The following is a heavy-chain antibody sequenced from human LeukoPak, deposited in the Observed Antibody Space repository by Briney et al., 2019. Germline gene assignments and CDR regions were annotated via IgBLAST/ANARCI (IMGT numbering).Heavy chain of an antibody. D-gene: IGHD2-2*01. Sequence: ASVKVSCKASGYTFTSYAMHWVRQATGQRLEWMGWINAGNGNTKYSQKFQGRVTITRDTSASTAYMELSSLRSEDTAVYYCARDGADIVVVPAAPAYFDYWGQGTLVTVSS. CDR3: ARDGADIVVVPAAPAYFDY. CDR1: GYTFTSYA. CDR2: INAGNGNT. J-gene: IGHJ4*02. V-gene: IGHV1-3*01.